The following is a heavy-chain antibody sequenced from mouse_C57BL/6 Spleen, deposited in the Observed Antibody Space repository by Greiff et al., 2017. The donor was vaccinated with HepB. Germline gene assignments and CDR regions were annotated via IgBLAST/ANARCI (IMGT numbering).Heavy chain of an antibody. CDR1: GYAFSSYW. CDR3: ARSLYYGSSAAWFAY. D-gene: IGHD1-1*01. Sequence: VQLQQSGAELVKPGASVKISCKASGYAFSSYWMNWVKQRPGKGLEWIGQIYPGDGDTNYNGKFKGKATLTADKSSSTAYMQLSSLTSEDSAVYFCARSLYYGSSAAWFAYWGQGTLVTVSA. V-gene: IGHV1-80*01. CDR2: IYPGDGDT. J-gene: IGHJ3*01.